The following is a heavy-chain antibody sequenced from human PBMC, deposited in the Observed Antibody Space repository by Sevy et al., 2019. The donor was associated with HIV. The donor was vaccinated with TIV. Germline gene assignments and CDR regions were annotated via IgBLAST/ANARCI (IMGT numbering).Heavy chain of an antibody. D-gene: IGHD1-26*01. CDR3: ARQGGNSYTPFDY. J-gene: IGHJ4*02. V-gene: IGHV5-51*01. CDR2: IYPGDSDT. Sequence: GESLKISCKGSGYIFSSYWIGWVRQMPGKGLEWMGIIYPGDSDTSYSPSFQGQVAISAGKSISTVSLQWSSLKASDTATYYCARQGGNSYTPFDYWGQGTLVTVSS. CDR1: GYIFSSYW.